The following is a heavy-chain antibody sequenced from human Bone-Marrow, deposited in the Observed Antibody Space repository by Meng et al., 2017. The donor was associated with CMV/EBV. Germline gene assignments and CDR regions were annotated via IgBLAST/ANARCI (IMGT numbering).Heavy chain of an antibody. CDR2: TIPIFNTP. CDR3: ARGGWGTYDFWSGYPIRDYGMDV. CDR1: GGTFSSYG. Sequence: SVKVSCKASGGTFSSYGIIWVRQAPGQGLEWMGGTIPIFNTPNYAQKFQGRVTITTDESTTTAYMELSSLRSDDTAVYYCARGGWGTYDFWSGYPIRDYGMDVWGQGTTVTVSS. J-gene: IGHJ6*02. D-gene: IGHD3-3*01. V-gene: IGHV1-69*05.